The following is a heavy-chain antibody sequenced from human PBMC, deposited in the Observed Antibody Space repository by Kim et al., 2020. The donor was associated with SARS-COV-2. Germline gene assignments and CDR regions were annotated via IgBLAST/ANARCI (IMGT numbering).Heavy chain of an antibody. CDR1: GFTFSDYY. V-gene: IGHV3-11*05. CDR3: ARVSSGSSSWYWFDP. J-gene: IGHJ5*02. Sequence: GGSLRLSCAASGFTFSDYYMTWIRQSPGKGLEWLSYVSSSGTYIRYADSVKGRFSISRDNAKDSLYLQMNSLRVEDTAVYYCARVSSGSSSWYWFDPWGHGTLVTVSS. D-gene: IGHD6-13*01. CDR2: VSSSGTYI.